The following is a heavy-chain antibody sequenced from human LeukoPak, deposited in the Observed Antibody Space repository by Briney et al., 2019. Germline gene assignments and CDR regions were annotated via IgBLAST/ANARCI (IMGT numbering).Heavy chain of an antibody. D-gene: IGHD4-23*01. V-gene: IGHV1-69*01. CDR3: ARQPYGGTIDY. Sequence: ASVKVSCKASGGTFSSYAISWVRQAPGQGLEWIGGIIPIFGTANYAQKFQGRVTITADESTSTAYMELSSLRSEDTAVYYCARQPYGGTIDYWGQGTLVTVSS. J-gene: IGHJ4*02. CDR2: IIPIFGTA. CDR1: GGTFSSYA.